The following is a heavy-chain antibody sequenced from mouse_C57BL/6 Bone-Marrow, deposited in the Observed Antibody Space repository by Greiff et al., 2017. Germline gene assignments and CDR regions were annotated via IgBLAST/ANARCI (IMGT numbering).Heavy chain of an antibody. CDR2: ISSGGSYT. V-gene: IGHV5-6*01. D-gene: IGHD1-1*01. Sequence: EVKLVESGGDLVKPGGSLKLSCAASGFTFSSYGMSWVRQTPDKRLEWVATISSGGSYTYYPDSVKGRFTISRDNAKNTLYLQMSSLKSEDTAMYYCARQNYYGSRGRFAYWGQGTLVTVSA. CDR1: GFTFSSYG. J-gene: IGHJ3*01. CDR3: ARQNYYGSRGRFAY.